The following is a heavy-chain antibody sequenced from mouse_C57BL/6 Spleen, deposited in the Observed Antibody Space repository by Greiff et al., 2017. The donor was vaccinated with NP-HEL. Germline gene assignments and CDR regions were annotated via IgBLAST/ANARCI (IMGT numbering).Heavy chain of an antibody. J-gene: IGHJ4*01. D-gene: IGHD2-10*01. CDR2: IWWDDDK. V-gene: IGHV8-8*01. Sequence: QVQLKESGPGILQPSQTLSLTCSFSGFSLSTFGMGVGWIRQPSGKGLEWLAHIWWDDDKYYNPALKSRLTISKDTSKNQVFLKIANVDTADTATYYCARKGTYYGNYFYAMDYWGQGTSVTVSS. CDR1: GFSLSTFGMG. CDR3: ARKGTYYGNYFYAMDY.